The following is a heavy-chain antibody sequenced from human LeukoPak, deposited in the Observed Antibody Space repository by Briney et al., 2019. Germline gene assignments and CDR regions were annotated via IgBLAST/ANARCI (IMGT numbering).Heavy chain of an antibody. CDR2: IYYTGST. CDR1: GASISGGTYY. Sequence: PSETLSLTCSVSGASISGGTYYWGWIRQPPGKGREWIGSIYYTGSTYDHPSLKSRVTISVDTSKNQFSLKLSSVTAADTAVYYCARRGGSGRAFDYWGQGTLVTVSS. V-gene: IGHV4-39*01. D-gene: IGHD1-26*01. J-gene: IGHJ4*02. CDR3: ARRGGSGRAFDY.